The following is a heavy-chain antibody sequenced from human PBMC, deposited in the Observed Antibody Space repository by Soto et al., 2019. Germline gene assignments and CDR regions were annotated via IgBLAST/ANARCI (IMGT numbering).Heavy chain of an antibody. CDR2: IYSDGST. Sequence: EVQLVESGGGLVQPGGSLRLCCVVSRFTVSSNYMSWVRQAPGKGLEWVSFIYSDGSTYYADSVKGRFTISRLSSKNTLYLQMNSLRAEDTALYYCARVDRRGYSGYDPPPYYYYGMDLWGQGTTVTVSS. V-gene: IGHV3-53*04. CDR3: ARVDRRGYSGYDPPPYYYYGMDL. D-gene: IGHD5-12*01. CDR1: RFTVSSNY. J-gene: IGHJ6*02.